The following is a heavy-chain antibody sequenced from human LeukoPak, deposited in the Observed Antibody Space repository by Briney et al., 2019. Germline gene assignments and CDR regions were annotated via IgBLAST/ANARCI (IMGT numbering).Heavy chain of an antibody. V-gene: IGHV3-21*01. Sequence: GGSLRLSCAASGFTFSSYSMNWVRQAPGKGLEWVSSISSSSSYIYYADSVKGRFTTSRDNAKNSLYLQMNSLRAEDTAVYYCARDPLQSVVVPAAIGGPWFDPWGQGTLVTVSS. CDR3: ARDPLQSVVVPAAIGGPWFDP. CDR2: ISSSSSYI. CDR1: GFTFSSYS. J-gene: IGHJ5*02. D-gene: IGHD2-2*02.